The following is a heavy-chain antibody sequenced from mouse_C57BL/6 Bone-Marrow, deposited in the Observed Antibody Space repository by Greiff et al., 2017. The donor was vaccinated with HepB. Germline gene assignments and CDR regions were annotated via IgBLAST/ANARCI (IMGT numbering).Heavy chain of an antibody. CDR3: ARRVWGAFAY. V-gene: IGHV5-12*01. CDR1: GFTFSDYY. D-gene: IGHD2-10*02. CDR2: ISNGGGCT. Sequence: DVMLVESGGGLVQPGGSLKLSCAASGFTFSDYYMYWVRQTPEKRLEWVAYISNGGGCTYYPDTVKGRFTISRDNAKNTLYLQMSRLKSEDTAMYYCARRVWGAFAYWGQGTLVTVSA. J-gene: IGHJ3*01.